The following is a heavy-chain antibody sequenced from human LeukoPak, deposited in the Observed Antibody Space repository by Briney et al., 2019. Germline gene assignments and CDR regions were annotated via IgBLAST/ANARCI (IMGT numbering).Heavy chain of an antibody. J-gene: IGHJ6*03. D-gene: IGHD3-3*01. CDR3: ARSGRRYYDFWSGLNYYYYYMDV. CDR1: GGSISNYY. Sequence: SETLSLTCTVSGGSISNYYWSWIRQPPGKGLEWIGEINHSGSTNYNPSLKSRVTISVDTSKNQFSLKLSSVTAADTAVYYCARSGRRYYDFWSGLNYYYYYMDVWGKGTTVTISS. CDR2: INHSGST. V-gene: IGHV4-34*01.